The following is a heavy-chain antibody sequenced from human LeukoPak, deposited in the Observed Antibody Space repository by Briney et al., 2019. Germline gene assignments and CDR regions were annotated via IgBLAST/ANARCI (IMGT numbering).Heavy chain of an antibody. D-gene: IGHD2-15*01. CDR3: AKVPRGYCSGGSCYG. V-gene: IGHV3-74*01. CDR2: INSDGSTT. J-gene: IGHJ4*02. Sequence: PGGSLRLSCGASGFTFSSYWMHWVRQAPGKGLVWISRINSDGSTTSYADSVKGRFTISRDNSKNTLYLQMNSLRAEDTAVYYCAKVPRGYCSGGSCYGWGQGTLVTVSS. CDR1: GFTFSSYW.